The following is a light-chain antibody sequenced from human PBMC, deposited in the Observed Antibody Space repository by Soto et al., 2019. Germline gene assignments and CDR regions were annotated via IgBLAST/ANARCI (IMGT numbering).Light chain of an antibody. J-gene: IGKJ5*01. CDR1: QSVSGN. V-gene: IGKV3-15*01. Sequence: EIVMTQSPATLSVSPGERATLSCRASQSVSGNLAWYQQKPGQAPRLLIYGASTRATGIPARFSGSGSGTEFTLTISPLQSEDFAVYYCQQYNTWPPITFGQGTRLEIK. CDR2: GAS. CDR3: QQYNTWPPIT.